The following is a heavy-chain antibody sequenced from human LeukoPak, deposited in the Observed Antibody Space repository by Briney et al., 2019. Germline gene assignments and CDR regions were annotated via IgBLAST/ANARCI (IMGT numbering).Heavy chain of an antibody. J-gene: IGHJ4*02. CDR3: ARALLVPNFDY. V-gene: IGHV4-30-2*01. CDR1: GGSISSGGYY. CDR2: IYHSGST. Sequence: SQTLSLTCTVSGGSISSGGYYWSWIRQPPGKGLEWIGYIYHSGSTYYNPSLKSRVTISVDRSKNQFSLKLSSVTAADTAVYYCARALLVPNFDYWGQGTLVTVSS. D-gene: IGHD6-13*01.